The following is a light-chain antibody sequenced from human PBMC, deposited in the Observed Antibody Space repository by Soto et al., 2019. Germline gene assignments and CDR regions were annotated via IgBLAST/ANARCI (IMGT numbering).Light chain of an antibody. J-gene: IGKJ4*01. CDR2: KAS. CDR3: QHSNSYPLT. Sequence: DIRMTQSPSTLSASVGDRVTITCRASETISYWLAWLQLKPGKAPKVLIYKASTLGSGVPSRFSGSGSGTEFTLTITILQPDDFATSCCQHSNSYPLTFGGGTKVEIK. CDR1: ETISYW. V-gene: IGKV1-5*03.